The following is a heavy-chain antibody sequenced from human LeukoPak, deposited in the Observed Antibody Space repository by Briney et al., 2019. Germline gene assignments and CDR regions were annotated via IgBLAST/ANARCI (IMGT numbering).Heavy chain of an antibody. V-gene: IGHV4-59*01. J-gene: IGHJ4*02. D-gene: IGHD3-22*01. Sequence: SETLSLTYTVSGGSISSYYWSWIRQPPGKGLEWIGYIYYSGSTNYNPSLKSRVTISVDTSKNQFSLKLSSVTAADTAVYYCARGDEWLLPNDYWGQGTLVTVSS. CDR2: IYYSGST. CDR1: GGSISSYY. CDR3: ARGDEWLLPNDY.